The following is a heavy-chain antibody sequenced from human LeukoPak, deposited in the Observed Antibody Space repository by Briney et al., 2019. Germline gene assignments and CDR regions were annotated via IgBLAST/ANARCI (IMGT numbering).Heavy chain of an antibody. D-gene: IGHD5-18*01. CDR1: GYTFTGYY. J-gene: IGHJ4*02. Sequence: GASVKVSCKASGYTFTGYYMHWVRQAPGQGLEWMGWINPNSGVTDYAQNFQGRVTMTRDTSISTAYVELSRLRSDDTAVYYCARGRGEGYTYGRYYFDYWGQGTLVTVSS. CDR2: INPNSGVT. V-gene: IGHV1-2*02. CDR3: ARGRGEGYTYGRYYFDY.